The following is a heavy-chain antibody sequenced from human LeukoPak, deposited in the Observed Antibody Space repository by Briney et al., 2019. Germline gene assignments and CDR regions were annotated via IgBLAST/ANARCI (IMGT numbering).Heavy chain of an antibody. CDR2: IYYSGST. CDR3: ARPYYYDSRIDP. V-gene: IGHV4-30-4*01. D-gene: IGHD3-22*01. CDR1: GVSISSGDYY. Sequence: SETLSLTCTVSGVSISSGDYYWSWIRQPPGKGLEWIGYIYYSGSTYYNPSLKSRVTISVDTSKNQLSLKLSSVTAADTAVYYCARPYYYDSRIDPWGQGTLVTVSS. J-gene: IGHJ5*02.